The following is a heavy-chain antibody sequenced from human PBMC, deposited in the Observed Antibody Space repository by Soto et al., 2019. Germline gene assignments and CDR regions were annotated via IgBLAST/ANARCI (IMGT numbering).Heavy chain of an antibody. CDR1: GFTFSDYY. V-gene: IGHV3-11*04. CDR2: ITSSGRTT. CDR3: AREGSSSYYYGSGSYYADY. Sequence: PGGSLRLSCAASGFTFSDYYMNWIRQAPGKGLEWVSYITSSGRTTYYADSAKGRFTISRDNAKNSLYLQMNSLRAEDTAVYYCAREGSSSYYYGSGSYYADYWGQGTLVTV. D-gene: IGHD3-10*01. J-gene: IGHJ4*02.